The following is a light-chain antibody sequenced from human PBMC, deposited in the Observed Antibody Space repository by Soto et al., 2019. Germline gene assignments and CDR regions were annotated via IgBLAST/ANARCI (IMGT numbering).Light chain of an antibody. CDR2: ATS. V-gene: IGKV1-39*01. CDR3: QQSYSSPPGT. J-gene: IGKJ1*01. Sequence: DIQMTQSPSSLSASVGDRVTITCRASQSISRYLIWYQQKPGKAPKLLIYATSSLQSGVPSRFSGSGSGTDFTLTIRSLQPEDFSTYYCQQSYSSPPGTFGQGTKVEIK. CDR1: QSISRY.